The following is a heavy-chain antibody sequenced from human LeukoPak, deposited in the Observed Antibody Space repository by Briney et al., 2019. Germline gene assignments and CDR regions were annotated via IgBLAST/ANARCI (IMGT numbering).Heavy chain of an antibody. CDR1: GGSISSYY. D-gene: IGHD3-10*01. J-gene: IGHJ4*02. CDR2: INHSGST. Sequence: SETLSLTCTVSGGSISSYYWSWIRRPPGKGLEWIGEINHSGSTNYNSSLKSRVTISVDTSKNQFSLKLSSVTAADTAVYYCARSPSLYYYGSGKDYWGQGTLVTVSS. V-gene: IGHV4-34*01. CDR3: ARSPSLYYYGSGKDY.